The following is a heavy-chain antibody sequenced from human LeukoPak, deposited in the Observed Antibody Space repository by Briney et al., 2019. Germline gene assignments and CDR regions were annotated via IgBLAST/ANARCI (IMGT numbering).Heavy chain of an antibody. D-gene: IGHD5-24*01. J-gene: IGHJ4*02. CDR1: GGSFSGYY. V-gene: IGHV4-34*01. Sequence: PSETLSLTCAVYGGSFSGYYWSWIRQPPGKGLEWIGEINHSGSTYYNPSLKSRVTISVDTSKNQFSLKLSSVTAADTAVYYCARAVGDGYNEGGYFDYWGQGTLVTVSS. CDR2: INHSGST. CDR3: ARAVGDGYNEGGYFDY.